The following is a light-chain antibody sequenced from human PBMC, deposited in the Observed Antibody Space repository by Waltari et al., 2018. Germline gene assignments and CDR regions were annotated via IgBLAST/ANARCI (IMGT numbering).Light chain of an antibody. J-gene: IGKJ5*01. CDR3: QQSYKTPIT. Sequence: DIQMTPSPSSLSASVGDRVTITCRASQSIDTYLNWYQQKLGKAPKVLIYAASSLQSGVPSRFSGSGSGTDFTLTISSLQPEDFATYYCQQSYKTPITFGQGTRLEIK. CDR1: QSIDTY. V-gene: IGKV1-39*01. CDR2: AAS.